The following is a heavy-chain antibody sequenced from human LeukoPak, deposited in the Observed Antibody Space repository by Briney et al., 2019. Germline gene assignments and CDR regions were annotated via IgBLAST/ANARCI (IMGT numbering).Heavy chain of an antibody. J-gene: IGHJ4*02. D-gene: IGHD4-23*01. CDR1: GYTFTNAN. Sequence: EASVKVSCKASGYTFTNANITWVRQAPGQGLEWMGWISAYNGNTNYAQKVQGRVTMSTDTSTSTAYVEVRSLRSDDTAVYYCARVCYGGHYFDYWGQGTLVTVSS. CDR3: ARVCYGGHYFDY. V-gene: IGHV1-18*01. CDR2: ISAYNGNT.